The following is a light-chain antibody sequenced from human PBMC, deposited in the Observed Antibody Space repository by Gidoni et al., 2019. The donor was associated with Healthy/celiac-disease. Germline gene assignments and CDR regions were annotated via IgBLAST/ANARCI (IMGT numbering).Light chain of an antibody. CDR3: SSYAGSIFVV. Sequence: QSALTQPPSASVSPGQSVTISCTGTSSDVGGYNYVSWYQQHPGKAPKLMIYEVSKRPSGVPDRFYGSKAGNTDSLTVSGLQAEDEADYYCSSYAGSIFVVFGGGTKLTV. CDR1: SSDVGGYNY. V-gene: IGLV2-8*01. J-gene: IGLJ2*01. CDR2: EVS.